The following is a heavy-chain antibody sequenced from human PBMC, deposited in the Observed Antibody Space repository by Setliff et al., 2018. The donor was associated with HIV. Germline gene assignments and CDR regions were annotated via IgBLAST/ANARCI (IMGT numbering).Heavy chain of an antibody. CDR1: GFIFNDYW. D-gene: IGHD3-3*01. J-gene: IGHJ3*02. CDR3: ARDFLYFWEKGGFDI. Sequence: LSLSCAASGFIFNDYWMSWVRQAPGKGLKWVANIKKDGSEKYYVDSVKGRFTISRDNVKNSLYLQMSSLRDEDTAVYYCARDFLYFWEKGGFDIWGQGTMVTVSS. V-gene: IGHV3-7*01. CDR2: IKKDGSEK.